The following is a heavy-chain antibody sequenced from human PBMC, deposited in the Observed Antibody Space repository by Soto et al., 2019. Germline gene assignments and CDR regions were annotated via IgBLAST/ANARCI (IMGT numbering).Heavy chain of an antibody. J-gene: IGHJ5*02. D-gene: IGHD2-15*01. V-gene: IGHV4-59*08. CDR3: ARRRFIGGSWYGGIWLDP. Sequence: QVQLQESGPGLVKPSETLSLTCTVSGDSINHYYWNWVRQAPGKGLEWIGYVPFTGSTNYNPSLMSRVTISMDSSKNQFSLTLTSVTAADTPLYYCARRRFIGGSWYGGIWLDPWGEGILVNVSS. CDR1: GDSINHYY. CDR2: VPFTGST.